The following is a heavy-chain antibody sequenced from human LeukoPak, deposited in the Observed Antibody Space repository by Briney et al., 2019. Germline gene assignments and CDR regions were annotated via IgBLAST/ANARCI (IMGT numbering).Heavy chain of an antibody. CDR3: ARELGYCSSTSCYPLDY. J-gene: IGHJ4*02. V-gene: IGHV3-9*01. CDR2: ISWNSGSI. CDR1: GFTFSSYA. Sequence: GGSLRLSCATSGFTFSSYAMHWVRQAPGKGLEWVSGISWNSGSIGYADSVKGRFTISRDNAKNSLYLQMNSLRAEDTALYYCARELGYCSSTSCYPLDYWGQGTLVTVSS. D-gene: IGHD2-2*01.